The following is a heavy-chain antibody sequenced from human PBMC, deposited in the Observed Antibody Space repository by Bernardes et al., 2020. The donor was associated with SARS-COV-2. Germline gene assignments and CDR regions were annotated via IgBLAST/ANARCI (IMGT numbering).Heavy chain of an antibody. V-gene: IGHV3-73*01. Sequence: GGSLRLSRAASGFNFSGSAIQWVRQAPGKGLEWVGRMRSKYKNYVTTYAPSLKDRITISRDDSRDTAYLQISSLKIGDTAVYYCTGDYLYWGQGALVTVSS. CDR3: TGDYLY. CDR2: MRSKYKNYVT. D-gene: IGHD4-17*01. J-gene: IGHJ4*02. CDR1: GFNFSGSA.